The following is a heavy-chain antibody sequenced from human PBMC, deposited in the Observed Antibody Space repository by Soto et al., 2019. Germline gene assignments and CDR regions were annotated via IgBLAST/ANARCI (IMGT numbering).Heavy chain of an antibody. CDR3: ATDWLIVVPAARGAFDI. Sequence: ASVEVSCKASGYAFTSYGISWVRQATGQGLEWMGWISAYNGNTNYAQKLQGRVTMTADTSTSTAYMELRSLRSEDTAVYYCATDWLIVVPAARGAFDIWGQGTMVTVSS. J-gene: IGHJ3*02. CDR1: GYAFTSYG. CDR2: ISAYNGNT. V-gene: IGHV1-18*01. D-gene: IGHD2-2*01.